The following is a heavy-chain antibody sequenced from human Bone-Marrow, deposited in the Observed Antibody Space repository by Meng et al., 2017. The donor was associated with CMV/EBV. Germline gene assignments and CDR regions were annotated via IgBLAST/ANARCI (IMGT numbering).Heavy chain of an antibody. V-gene: IGHV4-39*01. CDR1: GGVTRTSSYY. D-gene: IGHD3-3*01. CDR3: ARHVNDFWSGPYGMDV. CDR2: IYYNGNT. Sequence: SETLSLTCIVSGGVTRTSSYYWGWIRQPPGKGLEWIRCIYYNGNTYYNPSLKSRVTISLDTSKNQFSLKLSFVTAADTALYYCARHVNDFWSGPYGMDVWGQGTAVTFSS. J-gene: IGHJ6*02.